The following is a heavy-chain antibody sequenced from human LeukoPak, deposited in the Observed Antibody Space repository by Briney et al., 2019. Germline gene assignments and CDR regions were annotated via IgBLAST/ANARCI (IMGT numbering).Heavy chain of an antibody. V-gene: IGHV4-59*01. J-gene: IGHJ4*02. D-gene: IGHD3-3*01. Sequence: SETLSLTCTVSCVSISSYYWSWIRQPPGKGLEWIGYIYYSGSTSYNPSLKSRVTLSVDTSKNQFSLQLSCATAADTAVYYCARTLFSSGLDYWGQGTLVTVSS. CDR2: IYYSGST. CDR3: ARTLFSSGLDY. CDR1: CVSISSYY.